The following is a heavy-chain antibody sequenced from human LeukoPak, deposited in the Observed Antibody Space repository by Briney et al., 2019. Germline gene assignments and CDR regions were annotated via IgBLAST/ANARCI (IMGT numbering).Heavy chain of an antibody. J-gene: IGHJ4*02. CDR2: ISSSGSTI. V-gene: IGHV3-11*04. CDR1: GFTFSDYY. Sequence: GGSLRLSCAASGFTFSDYYMSWIRQAPGKGLEWVSYISSSGSTIYYADSVKGRFTISRDNAKNSLYLQMNSLRADDTAVYFCARIGYTSSSFDYWGQGALVTVSS. D-gene: IGHD2-2*02. CDR3: ARIGYTSSSFDY.